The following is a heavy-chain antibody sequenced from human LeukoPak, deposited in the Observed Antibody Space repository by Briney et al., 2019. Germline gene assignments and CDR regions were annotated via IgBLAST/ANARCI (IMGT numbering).Heavy chain of an antibody. D-gene: IGHD3-10*01. CDR2: IYYSGST. CDR3: ARDGRSVGVDAFDI. CDR1: GGSISSGGYY. V-gene: IGHV4-61*08. J-gene: IGHJ3*02. Sequence: PSETLSLTCTVSGGSISSGGYYWSWIRQPPGKGLEWIGYIYYSGSTNYNPSLKSRVTISVDTSKNQFSLKLSSVTAADTAVYYCARDGRSVGVDAFDIWGQGTMVTVSS.